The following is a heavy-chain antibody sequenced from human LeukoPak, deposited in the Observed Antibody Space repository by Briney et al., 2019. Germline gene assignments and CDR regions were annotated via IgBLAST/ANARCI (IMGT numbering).Heavy chain of an antibody. J-gene: IGHJ3*02. CDR3: AAKYSSSWYLGAFDI. CDR1: GGSISSSSYY. V-gene: IGHV4-39*07. D-gene: IGHD6-13*01. CDR2: IYYSGST. Sequence: SETLSLTCTVSGGSISSSSYYWGWIRQPPGKGLEWIGSIYYSGSTYYNPSLKSRVTISVDTSKNQFSLKLSSVTAADTAVYYCAAKYSSSWYLGAFDIWGQGTMVTVSS.